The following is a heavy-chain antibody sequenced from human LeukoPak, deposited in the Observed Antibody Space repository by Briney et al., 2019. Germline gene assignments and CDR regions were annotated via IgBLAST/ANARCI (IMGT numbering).Heavy chain of an antibody. V-gene: IGHV1-18*01. D-gene: IGHD2-21*02. Sequence: ASVKVSCKASGYRFTSYGIGWVRQAPGQGLEWVGWISIYNGKTYYTQSLQGRVTMTTDTSTNTVYMELRSLRSDDTAVYYCARACHLVVVTAEGGWLDPWGQGTLVTVSS. J-gene: IGHJ5*02. CDR3: ARACHLVVVTAEGGWLDP. CDR2: ISIYNGKT. CDR1: GYRFTSYG.